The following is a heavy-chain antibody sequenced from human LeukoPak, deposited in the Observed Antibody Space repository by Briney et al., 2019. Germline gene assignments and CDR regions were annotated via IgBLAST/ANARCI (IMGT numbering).Heavy chain of an antibody. CDR3: ARDVRQLVHRGMDV. J-gene: IGHJ6*02. CDR1: GGSFSGYY. V-gene: IGHV4-34*01. CDR2: INHSGST. Sequence: SETLSLTCAVYGGSFSGYYWSWIRQPPGKGLEWIGEINHSGSTNYNPSLKSRVTISVDTSKNQFSLKLSSVTAADTAVYYCARDVRQLVHRGMDVWGQGTTVTVSS. D-gene: IGHD6-13*01.